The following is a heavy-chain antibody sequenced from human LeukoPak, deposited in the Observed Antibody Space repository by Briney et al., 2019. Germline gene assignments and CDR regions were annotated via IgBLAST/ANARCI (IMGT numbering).Heavy chain of an antibody. V-gene: IGHV1-46*01. J-gene: IGHJ4*02. Sequence: ASVKVSCKASGYTFTSYYMHWVRQAPGQGLEWMGIINPSGGSTSYAQKFQGRVTMTRDTSTSTVYMELSSLRSEDTAVYYCARALITMVRGVMIPPLGYWGQGTLVTVSS. D-gene: IGHD3-10*01. CDR1: GYTFTSYY. CDR3: ARALITMVRGVMIPPLGY. CDR2: INPSGGST.